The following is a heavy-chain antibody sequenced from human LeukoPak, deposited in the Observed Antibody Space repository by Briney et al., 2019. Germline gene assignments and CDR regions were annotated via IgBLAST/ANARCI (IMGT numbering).Heavy chain of an antibody. CDR1: GFTFSSYA. CDR3: AKDDGYSSSSGAFDI. J-gene: IGHJ3*02. CDR2: ISGSGGST. Sequence: GGSLRLSCAASGFTFSSYAMSWVRQAPGKGLEWVSAISGSGGSTYYADSVKGRFTISRDNSKNTLYLQMNSLRAEDTAVYYYAKDDGYSSSSGAFDIWGQGTMVTVSS. V-gene: IGHV3-23*01. D-gene: IGHD6-6*01.